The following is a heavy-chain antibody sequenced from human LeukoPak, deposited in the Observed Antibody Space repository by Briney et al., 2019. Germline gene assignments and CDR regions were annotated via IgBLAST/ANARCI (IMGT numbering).Heavy chain of an antibody. CDR2: INPSGGST. J-gene: IGHJ6*02. D-gene: IGHD3-9*01. CDR1: GYTFTSYY. Sequence: ASVKVSCKASGYTFTSYYMHWVRQAPGQGLEWMGIINPSGGSTSYAQKFQGRVTITADESTSTAYMELSSLRSEDTAVYYCARGYRILTGLGPYGMDVWGQGTTVTVSS. CDR3: ARGYRILTGLGPYGMDV. V-gene: IGHV1-46*01.